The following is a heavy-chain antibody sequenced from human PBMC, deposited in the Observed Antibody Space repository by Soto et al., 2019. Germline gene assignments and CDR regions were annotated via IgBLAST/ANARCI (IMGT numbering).Heavy chain of an antibody. D-gene: IGHD3-22*01. J-gene: IGHJ5*02. CDR2: VVPLFGAA. CDR1: GGTFSNYG. Sequence: QVQLVQSGAEVKKPGSSVKVSCKASGGTFSNYGINWVRQAPGQGLEWMGGVVPLFGAANYAQKFQGRVTITADASTNLVYMQLSSLRSADTAVYYRAREQHDPYDASGYYFNGIDPWGQGTLVTVSS. V-gene: IGHV1-69*01. CDR3: AREQHDPYDASGYYFNGIDP.